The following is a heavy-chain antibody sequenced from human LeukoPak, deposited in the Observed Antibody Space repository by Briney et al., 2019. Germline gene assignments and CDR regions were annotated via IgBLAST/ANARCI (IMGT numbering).Heavy chain of an antibody. CDR1: GVSIGTSTHY. Sequence: SETLSLTCTVSGVSIGTSTHYWAWIHQPPGKGLQWIASMFYGGSTYYNASVRSRVSLSVDTSRNQFSLRLTSVTASDTAIFYCVRQGGWGGAASLIDFWGQGTLVTVSS. CDR3: VRQGGWGGAASLIDF. J-gene: IGHJ4*02. V-gene: IGHV4-39*01. D-gene: IGHD2-15*01. CDR2: MFYGGST.